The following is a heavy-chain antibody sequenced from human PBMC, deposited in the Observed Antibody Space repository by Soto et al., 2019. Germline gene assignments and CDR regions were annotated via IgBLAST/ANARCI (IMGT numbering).Heavy chain of an antibody. CDR2: VSYYGSKQ. V-gene: IGHV3-30-3*01. Sequence: QVQLVESGGGVVQPGRSLRVSCAASGFTFSNYAMHWVRQAPGKGLEWAAVVSYYGSKQFYADSVEGRFTISRDSSKSTLYLHMDNLRDEDTAVYYCARDRVYYYDNSGYYNFDYLGQGTLVTVSS. J-gene: IGHJ4*02. D-gene: IGHD3-22*01. CDR3: ARDRVYYYDNSGYYNFDY. CDR1: GFTFSNYA.